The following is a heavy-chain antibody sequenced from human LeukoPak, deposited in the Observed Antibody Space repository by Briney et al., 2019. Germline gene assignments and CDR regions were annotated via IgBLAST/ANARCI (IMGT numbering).Heavy chain of an antibody. V-gene: IGHV4-39*01. Sequence: SETLSLTCTVSGGSISSSSYYWGWIRQPPGKGLEWIGSIYYSGSTYYNPSLKSRVTISVDTSKNQFSLKLSSVTAADTAVYCCAWGQLGDYFFDYWGQGTLVTVSS. CDR1: GGSISSSSYY. J-gene: IGHJ4*02. D-gene: IGHD6-6*01. CDR3: AWGQLGDYFFDY. CDR2: IYYSGST.